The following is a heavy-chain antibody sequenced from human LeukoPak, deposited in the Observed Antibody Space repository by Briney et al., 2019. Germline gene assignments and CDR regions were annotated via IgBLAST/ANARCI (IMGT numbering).Heavy chain of an antibody. CDR2: IYYSGST. CDR1: GGSISSYY. D-gene: IGHD5-18*01. J-gene: IGHJ5*02. CDR3: AGAPSGYSYGSGWFDP. Sequence: SETLSLTCTVSGGSISSYYWSWIRQPPGKGLEWIGYIYYSGSTNYNPSLKSRVTISVDTSKNQFSLKLSSVTAADTAVYYCAGAPSGYSYGSGWFDPWGQGTLVTVSS. V-gene: IGHV4-59*01.